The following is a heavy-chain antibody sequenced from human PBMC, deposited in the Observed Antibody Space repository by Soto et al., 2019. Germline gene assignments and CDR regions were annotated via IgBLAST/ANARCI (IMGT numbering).Heavy chain of an antibody. CDR3: TSTLGY. CDR1: GFTFSDVW. V-gene: IGHV3-15*01. D-gene: IGHD7-27*01. CDR2: IKRKTDGGTT. J-gene: IGHJ4*02. Sequence: EVQLVESGGGLVKPGGSLRLSCAASGFTFSDVWMTWVRQAPGKGLEWVGRIKRKTDGGTTDYAAPVKDRFTISRDDSKNTLYLEMNSLKIEDTAVYYCTSTLGYWGQGTLVTVSS.